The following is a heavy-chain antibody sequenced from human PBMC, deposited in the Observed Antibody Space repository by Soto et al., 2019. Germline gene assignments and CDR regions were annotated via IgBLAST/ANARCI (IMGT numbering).Heavy chain of an antibody. J-gene: IGHJ6*02. CDR2: ISAYNGNT. CDR3: ARDYLPVAGTYYYGMDV. V-gene: IGHV1-18*01. CDR1: GYTFTSYG. Sequence: ASVKLSCKASGYTFTSYGISWVRQAPGQGLEWMGWISAYNGNTNYAQKLQGRVTMTTDTSTSTAYMELRSLRSDDTAVYYCARDYLPVAGTYYYGMDVWGQGATVTVSS. D-gene: IGHD6-19*01.